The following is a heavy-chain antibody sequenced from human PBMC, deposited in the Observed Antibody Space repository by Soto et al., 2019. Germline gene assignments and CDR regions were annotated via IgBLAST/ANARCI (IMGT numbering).Heavy chain of an antibody. CDR2: INRDGSIT. CDR1: GFTFSNYW. CDR3: AREYYGSGTH. D-gene: IGHD3-10*01. Sequence: PGGSLRLSCAASGFTFSNYWMHWVRQVPGKGLVWVSLINRDGSITSYADSVKGRFTISRDNAENTLYLQMNSLRAEDTALYYCAREYYGSGTHWGQGTLVTVSS. J-gene: IGHJ4*02. V-gene: IGHV3-74*01.